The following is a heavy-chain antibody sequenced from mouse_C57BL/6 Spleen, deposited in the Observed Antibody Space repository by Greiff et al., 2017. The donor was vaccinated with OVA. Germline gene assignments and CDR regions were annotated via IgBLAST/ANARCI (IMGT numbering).Heavy chain of an antibody. J-gene: IGHJ1*03. CDR2: ISYSGST. CDR1: GYSITSGYD. CDR3: ARSAYYYGSSYPSYWYVAV. Sequence: EVQLQQSGPGMVKPSQSLSLTCTVTGYSITSGYDWHWIRHFPGNKLEWMGYISYSGSTNYNPSLKSRISITHDTSKNHFFLKLNSVTTEDTATYYCARSAYYYGSSYPSYWYVAVWGTGTTVTVSS. V-gene: IGHV3-1*01. D-gene: IGHD1-1*01.